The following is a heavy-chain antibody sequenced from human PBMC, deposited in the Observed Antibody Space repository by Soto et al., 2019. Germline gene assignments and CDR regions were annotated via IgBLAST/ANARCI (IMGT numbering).Heavy chain of an antibody. CDR2: TYYRRNT. D-gene: IGHD3-16*01. Sequence: QLQLQESGPGLVKPSETLSLTCSVSGGSIDSSDFYWVWIRQPPGEGLEWIGSTYYRRNTYYNSSPGGGATLPVTRSKNLFPRRWGSGPPPARVEYISARLGLGPPFDPWGREPLSTAS. J-gene: IGHJ5*02. V-gene: IGHV4-39*01. CDR3: ARLGLGPPFDP. CDR1: GGSIDSSDFY.